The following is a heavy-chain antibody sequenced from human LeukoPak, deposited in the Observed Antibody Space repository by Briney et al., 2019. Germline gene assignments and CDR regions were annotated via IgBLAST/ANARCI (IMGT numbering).Heavy chain of an antibody. V-gene: IGHV3-7*03. J-gene: IGHJ4*02. CDR3: AKSGCSSTSCYYNS. D-gene: IGHD2-2*01. CDR2: MKYDGSEK. CDR1: GFTFSSYW. Sequence: PGGSLRLSCAASGFTFSSYWMSWVRQAPGKGLEWVANMKYDGSEKYYVDSVKGRFTISRDNAKNSLYLQMNSLRAEDMALYYCAKSGCSSTSCYYNSWGQGTLVTVSS.